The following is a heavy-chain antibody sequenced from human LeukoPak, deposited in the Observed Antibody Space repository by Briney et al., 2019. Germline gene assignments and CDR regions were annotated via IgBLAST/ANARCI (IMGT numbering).Heavy chain of an antibody. D-gene: IGHD5-18*01. Sequence: ASVKVSCKASGYTFTSYGISWVRQAPGQGLEWMGWISAYNGNTNYAQKLQGRVTMTTDTSTSTAYMEQRSLRSDDTAVYYCAREVDTAMVSWFDPWGQGTLVTVSS. CDR1: GYTFTSYG. V-gene: IGHV1-18*01. CDR3: AREVDTAMVSWFDP. J-gene: IGHJ5*02. CDR2: ISAYNGNT.